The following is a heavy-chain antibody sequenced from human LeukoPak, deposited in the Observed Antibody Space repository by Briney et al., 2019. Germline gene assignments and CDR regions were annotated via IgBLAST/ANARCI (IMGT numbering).Heavy chain of an antibody. CDR1: GFSFSSHS. J-gene: IGHJ4*02. Sequence: GGSLRLSCAASGFSFSSHSMNWVRQAPGKGLEWVSSVSSSSSFIYYADSVKGRFTISRDNAKKSLYLQMNSLRAEDTAVYYCARDENPDYGEQNDYWGQGTLVTVSS. CDR2: VSSSSSFI. CDR3: ARDENPDYGEQNDY. V-gene: IGHV3-21*01. D-gene: IGHD3-16*01.